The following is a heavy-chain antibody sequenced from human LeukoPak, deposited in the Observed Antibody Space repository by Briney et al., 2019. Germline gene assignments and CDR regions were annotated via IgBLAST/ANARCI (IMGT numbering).Heavy chain of an antibody. J-gene: IGHJ4*02. CDR2: IYNSGST. D-gene: IGHD6-13*01. CDR1: GGSISTYY. V-gene: IGHV4-59*01. CDR3: ARENSNSWYLDY. Sequence: SETLSLTCTVSGGSISTYYWSWIRQPPGKGLEWIGYIYNSGSTNYNPSLKSRVTISVDTSKNQFSLKLSSVTAADTAVYYCARENSNSWYLDYWGQGTLVTASS.